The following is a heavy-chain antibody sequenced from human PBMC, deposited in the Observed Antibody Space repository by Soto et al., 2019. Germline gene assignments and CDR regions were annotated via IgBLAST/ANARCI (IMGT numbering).Heavy chain of an antibody. CDR1: GFTCSSYA. CDR3: AKSNYPRSCYYYMDV. Sequence: LRLSCAASGFTCSSYAMSCVRQDTGKGLEWVSAISGSGGSTYYADSVKGRFTISRDNSKNTLYLQMNSLRAEDTAVYYCAKSNYPRSCYYYMDVWGKGTTVTVSS. V-gene: IGHV3-23*01. D-gene: IGHD2-8*01. J-gene: IGHJ6*03. CDR2: ISGSGGST.